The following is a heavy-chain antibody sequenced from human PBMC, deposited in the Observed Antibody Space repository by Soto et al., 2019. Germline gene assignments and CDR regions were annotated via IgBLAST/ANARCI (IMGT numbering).Heavy chain of an antibody. D-gene: IGHD1-26*01. J-gene: IGHJ5*02. CDR3: ARSSGGNIGIIIEGTNWFAP. CDR1: RDTFTSYY. CDR2: INPHGGST. Sequence: ASVKVSCKAPRDTFTSYYINWVGQAPGQGLEWMGVINPHGGSTAYAQKFKGRVTMTRDTSASTVYMDVSSLTSEDTATYYCARSSGGNIGIIIEGTNWFAPWGQGTLVTVSS. V-gene: IGHV1-46*01.